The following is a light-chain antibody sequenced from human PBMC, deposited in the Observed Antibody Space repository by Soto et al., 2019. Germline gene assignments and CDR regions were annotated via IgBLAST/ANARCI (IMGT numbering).Light chain of an antibody. CDR3: QVWDSRGDRPV. CDR1: NIRGYS. J-gene: IGLJ2*01. Sequence: SYELTQPPSVSVAPGQTAKIACGGDNIRGYSVHWYLQKSGQAPVLVVYDDSDRTAGIPERFSGSNSGNMATLSISRVEAGDEAEYYWQVWDSRGDRPVFGGGTKLPVL. V-gene: IGLV3-21*02. CDR2: DDS.